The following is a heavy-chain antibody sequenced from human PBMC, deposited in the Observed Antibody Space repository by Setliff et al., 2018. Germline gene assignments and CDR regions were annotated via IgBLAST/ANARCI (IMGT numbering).Heavy chain of an antibody. CDR1: GPMFSRYW. Sequence: EGSLRLSCVVSGPMFSRYWIHWVRQSPGKGLVWVARINGDGSSASYADSVEGRFTISRDNAKNTVYLQMNSLGVDDTAVYYCARDWGAAGSTNAFDIWGQGTMVTVS. CDR3: ARDWGAAGSTNAFDI. V-gene: IGHV3-74*01. D-gene: IGHD6-25*01. J-gene: IGHJ3*02. CDR2: INGDGSSA.